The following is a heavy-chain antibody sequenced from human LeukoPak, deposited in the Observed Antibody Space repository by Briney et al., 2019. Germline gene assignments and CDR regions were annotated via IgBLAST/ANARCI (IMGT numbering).Heavy chain of an antibody. CDR1: GGSISSGDYY. CDR2: IYYSGST. V-gene: IGHV4-30-4*08. J-gene: IGHJ3*02. CDR3: SRVGGSYPPARAFDI. Sequence: SQTLSLTCTVSGGSISSGDYYWSWIRQPPGKGLERIGYIYYSGSTYYNPSLKSRVTISVDTSKNQFSLKLSSVTAADTAVYYCSRVGGSYPPARAFDIWGQRTMVTVSS. D-gene: IGHD1-26*01.